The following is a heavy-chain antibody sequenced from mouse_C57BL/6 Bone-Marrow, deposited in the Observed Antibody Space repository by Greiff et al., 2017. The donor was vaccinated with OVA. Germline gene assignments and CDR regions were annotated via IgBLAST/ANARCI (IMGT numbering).Heavy chain of an antibody. Sequence: QVQLKQPGAELVKPGASVKMSCKASGYTFTSYWITWVKQRPGQGLEWIGDIYPGSGSTNYNEKFKSKATLTVDTSSSTAYMQLSSLTSEDSAVYYGARSSSGYVNYFDYWGQGTTLTVSS. CDR3: ARSSSGYVNYFDY. D-gene: IGHD3-2*02. V-gene: IGHV1-55*01. CDR2: IYPGSGST. J-gene: IGHJ2*01. CDR1: GYTFTSYW.